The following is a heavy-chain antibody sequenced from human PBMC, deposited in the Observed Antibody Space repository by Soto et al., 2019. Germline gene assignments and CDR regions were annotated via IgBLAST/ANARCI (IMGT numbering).Heavy chain of an antibody. D-gene: IGHD1-1*01. CDR2: ISTLNGNT. CDR1: GYAFVTYA. CDR3: ARRVHVCFADYYGVVG. J-gene: IGHJ6*02. Sequence: QAQLVQSGAEVKKPGASVNVSCKASGYAFVTYAITWVRQRPGQGLEWMGRISTLNGNTNYAQNFQGRVTKTTDTSTRRVPLEQRSRRPDNTSVYYFARRVHVCFADYYGVVGWGQGTTVNVAS. V-gene: IGHV1-18*01.